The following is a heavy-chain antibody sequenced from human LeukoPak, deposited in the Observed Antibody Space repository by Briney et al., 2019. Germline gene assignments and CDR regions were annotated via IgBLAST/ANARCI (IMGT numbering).Heavy chain of an antibody. D-gene: IGHD3-10*01. V-gene: IGHV3-23*03. CDR1: GISIYNYT. J-gene: IGHJ6*02. CDR3: ANLPGGTRQIIYYYYYGMDV. Sequence: GGVPRLSCAAAGISIYNYTMWGGRPPPGGGAGRGSIISTDGGSAYYADSVKGRFTISRDNSKNTLYLQMNSLRAEDTAVYYCANLPGGTRQIIYYYYYGMDVWGQGTTVTVSS. CDR2: ISTDGGSA.